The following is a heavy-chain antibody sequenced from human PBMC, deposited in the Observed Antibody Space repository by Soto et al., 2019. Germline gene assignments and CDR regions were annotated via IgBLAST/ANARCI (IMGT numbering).Heavy chain of an antibody. CDR1: GFTFSNYA. D-gene: IGHD3-22*01. Sequence: GGSLRLSCSVSGFTFSNYAMSWVRQAPGKGLEWVSAITAGGGSTYYAISVTGRFTISRDNSKNTLYLQMNSQRAEDTAVYYCVKDVPYYFDISGYYLDYWGQGSLVTVSS. J-gene: IGHJ4*02. CDR2: ITAGGGST. V-gene: IGHV3-23*01. CDR3: VKDVPYYFDISGYYLDY.